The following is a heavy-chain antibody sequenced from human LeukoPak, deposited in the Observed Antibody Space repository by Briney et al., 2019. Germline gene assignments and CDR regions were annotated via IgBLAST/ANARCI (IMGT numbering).Heavy chain of an antibody. Sequence: SETLSLTCAVYGGSFSGYYWSWIRQPPGKGLEWIGEINHSGSTNYNPSLKSRVTISVDTSKNQFSLKLSSVTAADTAVYYCATSKMATIIFVFAPSYSDYWGQGPLVTVSS. CDR3: ATSKMATIIFVFAPSYSDY. CDR1: GGSFSGYY. J-gene: IGHJ4*02. D-gene: IGHD5-24*01. V-gene: IGHV4-34*01. CDR2: INHSGST.